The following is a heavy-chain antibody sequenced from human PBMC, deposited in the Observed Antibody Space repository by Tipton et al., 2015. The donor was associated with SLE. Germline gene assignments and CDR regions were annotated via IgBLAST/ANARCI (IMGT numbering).Heavy chain of an antibody. V-gene: IGHV4-39*07. Sequence: TLSLTCTVSGGSISRSSFYWGWIRQPPGKGLEWIGSIYYSGSTYYNPSLKSRVTISVDTSKKQFSLNLSSVTAADTAVYYCARDGEMTTMEVWGQGTTVTVSS. CDR1: GGSISRSSFY. CDR2: IYYSGST. CDR3: ARDGEMTTMEV. J-gene: IGHJ6*02. D-gene: IGHD5-24*01.